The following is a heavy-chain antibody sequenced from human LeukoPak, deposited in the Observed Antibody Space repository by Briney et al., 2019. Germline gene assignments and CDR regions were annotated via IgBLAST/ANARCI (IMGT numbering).Heavy chain of an antibody. CDR1: GGTFSSYA. J-gene: IGHJ6*03. V-gene: IGHV1-69*05. CDR3: ARDTVGQQLTKGYYYYMDV. D-gene: IGHD6-13*01. Sequence: GASVKVSCKASGGTFSSYAISWVRQAPGQGLEWMGGIIPIFGTANYAQKFQGRVTMTTDESTSTAYMELSSLRSEDTAVYYCARDTVGQQLTKGYYYYMDVWGKGTTVTVSS. CDR2: IIPIFGTA.